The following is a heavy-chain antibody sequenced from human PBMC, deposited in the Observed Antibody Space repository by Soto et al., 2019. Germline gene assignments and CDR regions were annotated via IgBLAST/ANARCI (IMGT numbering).Heavy chain of an antibody. V-gene: IGHV1-18*01. CDR2: ISAYNGNT. CDR3: ARDGLASGYYYGGWFDP. Sequence: ASVKVSCKASGYTFTSHGISWVRQAPGQGLEWMGWISAYNGNTNYAQKLQGRVTMTTDTSTSTAYMELRSLRSDDTAVYYCARDGLASGYYYGGWFDPWGQGTLVTVSS. J-gene: IGHJ5*02. D-gene: IGHD3-22*01. CDR1: GYTFTSHG.